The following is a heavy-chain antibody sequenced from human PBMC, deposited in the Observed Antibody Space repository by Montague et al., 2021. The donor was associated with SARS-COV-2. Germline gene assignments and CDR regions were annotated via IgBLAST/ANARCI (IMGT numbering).Heavy chain of an antibody. CDR2: IYYSGST. CDR3: ARQGDQLLLEYWFDP. V-gene: IGHV4-39*01. CDR1: GGSISSSSYY. D-gene: IGHD2-2*01. J-gene: IGHJ5*02. Sequence: SETLSLICTVSGGSISSSSYYWCWIRQPPGKGLEWIGSIYYSGSTYYNPSLKSRVTISVDTSKNQFSLKLSSVTAADTAVYYCARQGDQLLLEYWFDPWGQGTLVTVSS.